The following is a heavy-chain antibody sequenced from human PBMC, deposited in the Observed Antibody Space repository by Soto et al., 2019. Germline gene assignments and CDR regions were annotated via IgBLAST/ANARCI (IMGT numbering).Heavy chain of an antibody. D-gene: IGHD2-21*02. J-gene: IGHJ4*02. V-gene: IGHV1-3*01. CDR3: SRSIMVVTGIDY. Sequence: SVKVSCKSSVYTFTIYAIHWVRQAPGQRLEWMGWINAGNGNTKYSQKFQGRVTINRDTSGSTAYMELSRRRTEVTAVYYYSRSIMVVTGIDYWGQGTLVTVSS. CDR1: VYTFTIYA. CDR2: INAGNGNT.